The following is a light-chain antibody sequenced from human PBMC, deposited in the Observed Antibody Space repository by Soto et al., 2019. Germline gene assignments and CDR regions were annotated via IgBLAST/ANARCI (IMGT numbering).Light chain of an antibody. CDR2: EVS. Sequence: QSALTQPASVSGSPGQSITISCTGTSSDIGNYNLVSWYQQHPGKAPKIMIYEVSKRPSGVSNRFSGSKSGNMASLTISGLQAEDEADYYCCSYARTVIFGGGTKLTVL. CDR3: CSYARTVI. V-gene: IGLV2-23*02. J-gene: IGLJ2*01. CDR1: SSDIGNYNL.